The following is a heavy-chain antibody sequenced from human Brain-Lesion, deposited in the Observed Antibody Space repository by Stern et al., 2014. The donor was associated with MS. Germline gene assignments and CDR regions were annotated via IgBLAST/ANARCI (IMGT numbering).Heavy chain of an antibody. CDR2: MYSRGGT. J-gene: IGHJ4*02. Sequence: EVQLVESGGGLIQPGGSLRLSCAASGFSVSTNFMSWVRQGPGKGLEWVSLMYSRGGTNYADSVKGRFTISRDSSKNTLYLQMSDLRAEDTAVYYCARKTDTAVGGDYWGPGTLVTVSS. CDR1: GFSVSTNF. V-gene: IGHV3-53*01. CDR3: ARKTDTAVGGDY. D-gene: IGHD5-18*01.